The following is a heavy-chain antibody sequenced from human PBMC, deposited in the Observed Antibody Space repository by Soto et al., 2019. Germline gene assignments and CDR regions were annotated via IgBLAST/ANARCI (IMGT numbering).Heavy chain of an antibody. D-gene: IGHD3-22*01. Sequence: GESLKICCKGSGYSFTSYWISWVRQLPGKGLEWMGRIDPSDSYTNYSPSFQGHVTISADKSISTAYLQWSSLKASDTAMYYCARLESGGSSGYSSRYWGQGALVTVFS. CDR3: ARLESGGSSGYSSRY. CDR1: GYSFTSYW. V-gene: IGHV5-10-1*01. J-gene: IGHJ4*02. CDR2: IDPSDSYT.